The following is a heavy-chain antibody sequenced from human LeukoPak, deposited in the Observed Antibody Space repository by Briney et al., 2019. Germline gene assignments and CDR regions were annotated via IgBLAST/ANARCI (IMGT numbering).Heavy chain of an antibody. CDR3: ARGQRYSSGWYYFDY. Sequence: PSETLSLTCAVYGGSFSGYYWSWIRQPPGKGLEWIGEINHSGSTNYNPSLKSRVTISVDTSKNQFSLKLNSVTAADTAVYYCARGQRYSSGWYYFDYWGQGTLVTVSS. J-gene: IGHJ4*02. D-gene: IGHD6-19*01. V-gene: IGHV4-34*01. CDR1: GGSFSGYY. CDR2: INHSGST.